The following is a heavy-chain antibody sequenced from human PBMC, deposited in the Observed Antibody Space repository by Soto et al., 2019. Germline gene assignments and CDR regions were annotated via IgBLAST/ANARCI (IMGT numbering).Heavy chain of an antibody. CDR3: AKDFRILRFLEWLSPARYGMDV. D-gene: IGHD3-3*01. V-gene: IGHV3-30*18. Sequence: GSLRLSCAASGXTFSSYGMDWVRQAPGKGLEGVAVISYDGSNKYYADSVKGRFNISRDNSKNTLYLQMNSLRAEDTAVHYFAKDFRILRFLEWLSPARYGMDVWGQGTTVTVSS. CDR1: GXTFSSYG. CDR2: ISYDGSNK. J-gene: IGHJ6*02.